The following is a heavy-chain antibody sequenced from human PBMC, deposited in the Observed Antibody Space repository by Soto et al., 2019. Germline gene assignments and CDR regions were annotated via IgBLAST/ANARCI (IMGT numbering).Heavy chain of an antibody. V-gene: IGHV1-2*02. CDR2: INPNSGGT. Sequence: QVQLVQSGAEVKKPGASVKVSCKASGYTFTSYGISWVRQAPGQGLEWMGWINPNSGGTNYAQKFQGRVTMTRDTSISTAYMELSRLRSDDTAVYYCARDWGTMVRGGLGAFDIWGQGTMVTVSS. J-gene: IGHJ3*02. D-gene: IGHD3-10*01. CDR3: ARDWGTMVRGGLGAFDI. CDR1: GYTFTSYG.